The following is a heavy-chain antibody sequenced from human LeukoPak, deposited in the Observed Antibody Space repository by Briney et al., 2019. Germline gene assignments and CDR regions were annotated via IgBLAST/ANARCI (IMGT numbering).Heavy chain of an antibody. CDR3: ARDRGYSGSPVVIHDY. J-gene: IGHJ4*02. V-gene: IGHV3-30-3*01. D-gene: IGHD5-12*01. CDR2: ISYDGSNK. CDR1: GFTFSSYA. Sequence: GGSLRLSCAASGFTFSSYAMHWVRQAPGKGLEWVAVISYDGSNKYYADSVKGRFTISRDNSKNTLYLQMNSLRAEDTAVYYCARDRGYSGSPVVIHDYWGQGTLVTVSS.